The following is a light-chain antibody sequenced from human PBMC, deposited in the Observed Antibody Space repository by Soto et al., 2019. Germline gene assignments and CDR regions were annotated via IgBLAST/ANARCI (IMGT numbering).Light chain of an antibody. CDR1: SSDVGAYNY. Sequence: QSVLTQPPSASGSPGQSVTISCTGTSSDVGAYNYVSWYQQHPGKAPKVMIYEVSMRPSGVPDRFSGSKSGNTASLTVSGLQAEDEADYYCSSYGGSNNLVFGGGTQLTVL. CDR3: SSYGGSNNLV. V-gene: IGLV2-8*01. J-gene: IGLJ3*02. CDR2: EVS.